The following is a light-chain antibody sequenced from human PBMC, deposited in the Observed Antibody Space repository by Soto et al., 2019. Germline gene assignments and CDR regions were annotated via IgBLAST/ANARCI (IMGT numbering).Light chain of an antibody. V-gene: IGLV2-8*01. CDR2: EVN. CDR3: CSYAGGNRNVV. CDR1: SSDVGGYDY. J-gene: IGLJ2*01. Sequence: QSALTQPPSASGSPGQSVTISCTGTSSDVGGYDYVSWYQQHPGKAPKLLISEVNKRPSGVPDRFSGSKSGTTASLTVSGLQAEDEAEYYCCSYAGGNRNVVFGGGTQLTVL.